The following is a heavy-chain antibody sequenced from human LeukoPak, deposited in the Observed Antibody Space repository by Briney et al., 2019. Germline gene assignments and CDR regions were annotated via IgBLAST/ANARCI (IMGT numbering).Heavy chain of an antibody. Sequence: ASVKVSCKASGYTFTSYHINWVRQATGQGLEWMGWMNPNSGNTGYAQKFQGRVTMTRNTSISTAYMELSSLRSEDTAVYYCARFPSGDWDAFDIWGQGTMVPVSS. V-gene: IGHV1-8*01. CDR1: GYTFTSYH. CDR2: MNPNSGNT. CDR3: ARFPSGDWDAFDI. D-gene: IGHD2-21*02. J-gene: IGHJ3*02.